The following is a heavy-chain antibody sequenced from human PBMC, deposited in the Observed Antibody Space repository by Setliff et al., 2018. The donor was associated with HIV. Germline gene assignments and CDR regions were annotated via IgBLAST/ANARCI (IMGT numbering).Heavy chain of an antibody. V-gene: IGHV3-48*04. CDR1: ELTFSNYA. D-gene: IGHD3-22*01. Sequence: GGSLRLFCAASELTFSNYAMTWVRQAPGKGLEWLSYISSSSGTILYVDSVQGRFTISRDNAKNSLYLQMNSLRAEDTAVYYCARSHYDSRGYYYRGDAFDIWGLGTMVTVSS. J-gene: IGHJ3*02. CDR3: ARSHYDSRGYYYRGDAFDI. CDR2: ISSSSGTI.